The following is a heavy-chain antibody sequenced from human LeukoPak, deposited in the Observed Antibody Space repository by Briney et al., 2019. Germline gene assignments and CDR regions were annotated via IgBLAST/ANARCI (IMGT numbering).Heavy chain of an antibody. Sequence: GSSVKVSCKASGGTFSSYAISWVRQAPGQGLEWMGGIIPIFGTTNYAQKFQDRVTITADKSTSTAYMELSSLRSEDTAVYYCARRGWELLSGIDYWGQGTLVTVSS. CDR2: IIPIFGTT. CDR1: GGTFSSYA. D-gene: IGHD1-26*01. V-gene: IGHV1-69*06. CDR3: ARRGWELLSGIDY. J-gene: IGHJ4*02.